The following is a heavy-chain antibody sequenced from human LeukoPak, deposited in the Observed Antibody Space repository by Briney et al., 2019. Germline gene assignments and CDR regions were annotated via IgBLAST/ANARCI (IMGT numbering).Heavy chain of an antibody. CDR3: VRDSSDGQLWPRGYMDV. V-gene: IGHV3-53*01. CDR1: GGSIRSPGYY. Sequence: ETLSLTCTVSGGSIRSPGYYWGWTRQPPGKGLEWVSAIYSGGSTYYADSVKGRFTISRDNAKNTLYLQMNSLRAEDTAVYYCVRDSSDGQLWPRGYMDVWGRGTTVTVS. D-gene: IGHD5-18*01. CDR2: IYSGGST. J-gene: IGHJ6*03.